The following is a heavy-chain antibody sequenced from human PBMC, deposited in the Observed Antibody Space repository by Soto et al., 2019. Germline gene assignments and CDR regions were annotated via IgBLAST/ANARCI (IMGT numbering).Heavy chain of an antibody. CDR3: ARDLNSSSWYEGY. Sequence: VGSLRLSCAASGFTFSSYSMNWVRQAPGKGLEWVSYISSSSSTIYYADSVKGRFTISRDNAKNSLYLQMNSLRAEDTAVYYCARDLNSSSWYEGYWGQGTLVTVSS. V-gene: IGHV3-48*01. J-gene: IGHJ4*02. D-gene: IGHD6-13*01. CDR1: GFTFSSYS. CDR2: ISSSSSTI.